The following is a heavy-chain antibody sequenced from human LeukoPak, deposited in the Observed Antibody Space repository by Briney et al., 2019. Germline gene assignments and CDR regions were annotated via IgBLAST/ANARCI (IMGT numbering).Heavy chain of an antibody. D-gene: IGHD2-21*01. CDR2: ISNHGTT. Sequence: GGSLRLSCAASGFSVSTNYMSWVRQAPGMGLECVSVISNHGTTYYADSVKGRFSISRDNSKNTVFLQMNSLRAEDTAVYYCARDNTVSCYYELGYWGQGTLVTVSS. V-gene: IGHV3-53*01. CDR1: GFSVSTNY. J-gene: IGHJ4*02. CDR3: ARDNTVSCYYELGY.